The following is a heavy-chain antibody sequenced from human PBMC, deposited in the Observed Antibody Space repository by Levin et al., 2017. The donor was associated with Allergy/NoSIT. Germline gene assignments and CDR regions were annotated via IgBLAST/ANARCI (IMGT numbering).Heavy chain of an antibody. V-gene: IGHV3-33*01. Sequence: GGSLRLSCAASGFTFSSYGMHWVRQAPGKGLEWVAVIWYDGSNKYYADSVKGRFTISRDNSKNTLYLQMNSLRAEDTAVYYCARVRIAAAGRREKNSGFDYWGQGTLVTVSS. D-gene: IGHD6-13*01. CDR1: GFTFSSYG. CDR2: IWYDGSNK. CDR3: ARVRIAAAGRREKNSGFDY. J-gene: IGHJ4*02.